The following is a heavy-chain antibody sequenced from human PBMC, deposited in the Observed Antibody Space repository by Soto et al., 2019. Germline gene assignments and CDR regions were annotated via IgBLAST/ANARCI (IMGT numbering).Heavy chain of an antibody. CDR2: IWYDGSNK. CDR3: ARDGWGSNWYFDL. J-gene: IGHJ2*01. Sequence: GGSLRLSCAASGFTFSSYGLHWVRQAPGKGLEWVAVIWYDGSNKYYADSVKGRFTISRDNSKNTLYLQMNSLRAEDTAVYYCARDGWGSNWYFDLWGRGTLVTVS. D-gene: IGHD3-16*01. V-gene: IGHV3-33*01. CDR1: GFTFSSYG.